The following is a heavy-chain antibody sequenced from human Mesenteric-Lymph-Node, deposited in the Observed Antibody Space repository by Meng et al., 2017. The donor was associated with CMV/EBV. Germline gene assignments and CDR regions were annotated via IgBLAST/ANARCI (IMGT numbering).Heavy chain of an antibody. V-gene: IGHV1-2*04. D-gene: IGHD2-21*02. CDR1: GNTFHGPY. J-gene: IGHJ4*02. Sequence: SGKTSGNTFHGPYIHWVRQAPGKGLEWMGWINFHNGDTKYAQKFQGWVTVTRDTSIRTVFLDLTTLKSDDTAVYYCATNHTATFDFWGQGTLVTVSS. CDR3: ATNHTATFDF. CDR2: INFHNGDT.